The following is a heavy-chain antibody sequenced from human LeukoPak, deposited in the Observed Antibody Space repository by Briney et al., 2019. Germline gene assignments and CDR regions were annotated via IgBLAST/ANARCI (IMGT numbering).Heavy chain of an antibody. J-gene: IGHJ6*03. D-gene: IGHD3-9*01. Sequence: GGSLRLSCAASGFTFSSYEMNWVRQAPGKGLEWVSYISISGSTIYYADSVKGRFTISRDNAKNSLYLQMNSLRAEDTAVYYCARDNDDISDYYYYMDVWGKGTTVTVSS. CDR3: ARDNDDISDYYYYMDV. V-gene: IGHV3-48*03. CDR2: ISISGSTI. CDR1: GFTFSSYE.